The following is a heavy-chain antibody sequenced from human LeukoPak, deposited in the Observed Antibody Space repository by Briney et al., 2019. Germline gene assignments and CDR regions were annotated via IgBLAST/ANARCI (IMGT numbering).Heavy chain of an antibody. Sequence: GGSLRLSCAASGFTFRSYSMNWVRQAPGKGLEWVSYISSSSSTIYYADSVKGRFTISRDNAKNSLYLQMNSLRAEDTAVYYCARDPSGAVASGSGHWGQGTLVTVSS. CDR1: GFTFRSYS. CDR3: ARDPSGAVASGSGH. J-gene: IGHJ4*02. D-gene: IGHD6-19*01. V-gene: IGHV3-48*01. CDR2: ISSSSSTI.